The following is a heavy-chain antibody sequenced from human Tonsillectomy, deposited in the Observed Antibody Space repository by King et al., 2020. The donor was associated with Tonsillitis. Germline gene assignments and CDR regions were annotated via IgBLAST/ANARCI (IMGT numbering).Heavy chain of an antibody. V-gene: IGHV3-53*04. D-gene: IGHD6-19*01. CDR1: GFTVSSNY. CDR2: IYSGGST. Sequence: VQLVESGGGLVQPGGSLRLSCAASGFTVSSNYMSWVRQAPGKGLEWVSVIYSGGSTYYADSVKGRFTISRHNSKNTLYLQMNSLRAEDTAVYYCARDRRGGWYRYFDLWGRGTLVTVSS. J-gene: IGHJ2*01. CDR3: ARDRRGGWYRYFDL.